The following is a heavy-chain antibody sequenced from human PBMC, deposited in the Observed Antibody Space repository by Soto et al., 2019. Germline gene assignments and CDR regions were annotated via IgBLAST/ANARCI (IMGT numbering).Heavy chain of an antibody. V-gene: IGHV4-39*01. Sequence: SETLSLTCNVSGGSISSSSYYWGWIRQPPGKGLEWIGSIYYSGSTYYNPSLKSRVTISVDTSKNQFSLKLSSVTAADTAVYYCARQRVAGHYFDYWGQGTLVTVSS. CDR1: GGSISSSSYY. CDR2: IYYSGST. D-gene: IGHD6-19*01. CDR3: ARQRVAGHYFDY. J-gene: IGHJ4*02.